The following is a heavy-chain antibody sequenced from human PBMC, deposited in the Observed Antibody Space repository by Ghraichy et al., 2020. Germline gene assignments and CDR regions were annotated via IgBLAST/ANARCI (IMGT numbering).Heavy chain of an antibody. CDR3: ARSLYRYDSPYYYYHGMDV. D-gene: IGHD3-22*01. Sequence: SETLSLTCTVSRGSIRSYYWSWIRQPAGKGLEWIGRIYTSGSTNYNPSLMSRVSMSVDTSNNQFSLRLTSVTPADTAVYYCARSLYRYDSPYYYYHGMDVWGQGTTVTVSS. CDR1: RGSIRSYY. J-gene: IGHJ6*02. V-gene: IGHV4-4*07. CDR2: IYTSGST.